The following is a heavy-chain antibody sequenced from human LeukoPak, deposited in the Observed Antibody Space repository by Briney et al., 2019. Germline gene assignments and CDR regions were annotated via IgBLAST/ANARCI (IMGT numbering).Heavy chain of an antibody. Sequence: PGGSLRLSCAASGFTLRSYSMHWVRQAPGKGLEWVSSISGTCTYIYYADSVKGRFTISRDNAKNSLYLQMNSLRVEDTAVYYCARVDGGYDTIDYWGQGTLVTVSS. CDR2: ISGTCTYI. CDR3: ARVDGGYDTIDY. CDR1: GFTLRSYS. D-gene: IGHD5-12*01. J-gene: IGHJ4*02. V-gene: IGHV3-21*01.